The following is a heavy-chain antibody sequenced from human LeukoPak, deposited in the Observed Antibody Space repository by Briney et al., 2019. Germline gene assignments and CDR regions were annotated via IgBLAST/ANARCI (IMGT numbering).Heavy chain of an antibody. CDR1: GFTFSNYD. V-gene: IGHV3-23*01. J-gene: IGHJ4*02. Sequence: PGGSLRLSCAASGFTFSNYDMSWVRQAPGKGLEGVSAISGSGGSTYYADSVKGRFTISRDNSKNTLYLQMNSLRAEDTAVYYCAKHGGKTYFDYWGQGTLVTVSS. CDR2: ISGSGGST. CDR3: AKHGGKTYFDY.